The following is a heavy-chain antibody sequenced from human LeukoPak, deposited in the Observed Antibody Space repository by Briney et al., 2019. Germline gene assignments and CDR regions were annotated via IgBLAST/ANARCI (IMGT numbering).Heavy chain of an antibody. J-gene: IGHJ4*02. CDR3: ASRDYTSSKY. CDR1: GFAFSRYW. V-gene: IGHV3-74*01. CDR2: INSDGSIT. D-gene: IGHD2-2*02. Sequence: GGSLRLSCAASGFAFSRYWMHWARQAPGKGLVWVSDINSDGSITRYADSVKGRFTISRDNAKNTLYLQMNSLRAEDTAVYYCASRDYTSSKYWGQGTLATVSS.